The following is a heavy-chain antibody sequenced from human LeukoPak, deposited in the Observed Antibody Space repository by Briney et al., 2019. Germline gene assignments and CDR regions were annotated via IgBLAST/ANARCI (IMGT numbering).Heavy chain of an antibody. V-gene: IGHV1-69*06. Sequence: GASVKVSCKASGGTFSSYAISWVRQAPGQGLEWMGGIIPIFGTANYAQKFQGRVTITADKSTSTAYMELSSLRSEDTAVYYCARSTDCGGDCIDYWGQGTLVTVSS. J-gene: IGHJ4*02. CDR3: ARSTDCGGDCIDY. CDR1: GGTFSSYA. CDR2: IIPIFGTA. D-gene: IGHD2-21*02.